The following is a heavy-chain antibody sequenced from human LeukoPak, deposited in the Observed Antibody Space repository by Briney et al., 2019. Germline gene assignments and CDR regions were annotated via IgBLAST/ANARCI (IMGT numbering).Heavy chain of an antibody. CDR2: IGVSGGST. Sequence: GGSLRLSCAASGFTFSTYAMTWVRQAPGKGLEWVSTIGVSGGSTFYADSVKGRFTNSRDNSKNTLYLQMNSLRVEDTAVYYCAKGYYDSTGYPLRPSFDYWGQGTLVTVSS. CDR1: GFTFSTYA. J-gene: IGHJ4*02. V-gene: IGHV3-23*01. CDR3: AKGYYDSTGYPLRPSFDY. D-gene: IGHD3-22*01.